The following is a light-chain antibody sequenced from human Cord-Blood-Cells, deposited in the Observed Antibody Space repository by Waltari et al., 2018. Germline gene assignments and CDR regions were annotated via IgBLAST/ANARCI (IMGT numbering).Light chain of an antibody. CDR2: VNS. CDR1: SSNTRAGYD. Sequence: QSVLTQPPSVSVAPGQRVTISCTGSSSNTRAGYDLPWYQQLPGPTPKLLIYVNSNRPSGVPDRFSGSKSGTSASLAITGLQAEDEADYYCQTYDSSLSGYWVFGGGTKLTVL. CDR3: QTYDSSLSGYWV. J-gene: IGLJ3*02. V-gene: IGLV1-40*01.